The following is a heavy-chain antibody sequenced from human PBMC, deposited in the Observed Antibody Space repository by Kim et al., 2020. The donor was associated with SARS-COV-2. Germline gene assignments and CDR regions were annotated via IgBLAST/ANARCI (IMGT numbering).Heavy chain of an antibody. J-gene: IGHJ4*02. CDR3: AKDRLPVPVTSGY. CDR1: GFTFSSYA. V-gene: IGHV3-23*01. D-gene: IGHD6-19*01. Sequence: GGSLRLSCAASGFTFSSYAMTWVRQAPGKGLEWVSGISGNDSSINYADSVKGRFAISRDNSKNTLYLQMNSLRAEDTAVYYCAKDRLPVPVTSGYWGQGALVTVSS. CDR2: ISGNDSSI.